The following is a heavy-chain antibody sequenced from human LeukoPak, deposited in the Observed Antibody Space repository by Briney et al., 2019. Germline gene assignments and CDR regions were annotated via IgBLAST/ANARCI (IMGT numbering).Heavy chain of an antibody. Sequence: ASVKVSCTVSGYTLTELSMHWVRQAPGKGLEWMGGFDPEDGETIYAQKFQGRVTMTEDTSTDTAYMELSSLRSEDTAVYYCATRKSYHQPPGRSGWYSFQDPRRDYYGMDVWGQGTTVTVSS. V-gene: IGHV1-24*01. CDR2: FDPEDGET. CDR3: ATRKSYHQPPGRSGWYSFQDPRRDYYGMDV. CDR1: GYTLTELS. D-gene: IGHD6-19*01. J-gene: IGHJ6*02.